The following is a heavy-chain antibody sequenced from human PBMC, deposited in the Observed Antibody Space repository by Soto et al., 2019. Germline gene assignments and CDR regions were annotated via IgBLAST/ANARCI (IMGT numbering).Heavy chain of an antibody. CDR1: GFTFSSYA. CDR2: ISGSGGST. CDR3: AADSSGWYLQH. V-gene: IGHV3-23*01. D-gene: IGHD6-19*01. Sequence: EVQLLESGGGLVQPGGSLRLSCAASGFTFSSYAMSWVHQAPGKGLEWVSAISGSGGSTYYAYSVKGRVTISRDNSNNTLYLQMNSLRAEDTAVYYCAADSSGWYLQHWGQGTLFTVSS. J-gene: IGHJ1*01.